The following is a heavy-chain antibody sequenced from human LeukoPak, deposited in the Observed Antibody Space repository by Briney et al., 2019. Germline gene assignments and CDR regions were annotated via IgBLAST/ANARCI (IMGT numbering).Heavy chain of an antibody. CDR1: GGTFSSYA. V-gene: IGHV1-69*13. D-gene: IGHD5-18*01. Sequence: ASVKVSCKASGGTFSSYAISWVRQAPGQGLEWMGGIIPIFGTANYAQKFQGRVTITADESTSTAYMELSSLRSEDTAVYYCARDHSYGFDAFDIWGQGTMVTVSS. CDR2: IIPIFGTA. CDR3: ARDHSYGFDAFDI. J-gene: IGHJ3*02.